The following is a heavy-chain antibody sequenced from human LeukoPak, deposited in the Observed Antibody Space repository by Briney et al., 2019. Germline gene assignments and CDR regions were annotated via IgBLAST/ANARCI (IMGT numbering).Heavy chain of an antibody. V-gene: IGHV3-23*01. CDR1: GFTFSSYA. J-gene: IGHJ4*02. CDR3: AKDHGSSPDYFDY. D-gene: IGHD6-6*01. CDR2: ISGSGGNT. Sequence: GGSLRLSCAASGFTFSSYAMSWVRQAPGKGPEWVSAISGSGGNTYNADSVRGRFTISRDNSKNTLYLQMSSLGADDTAVYYCAKDHGSSPDYFDYWGQGTLVTVSS.